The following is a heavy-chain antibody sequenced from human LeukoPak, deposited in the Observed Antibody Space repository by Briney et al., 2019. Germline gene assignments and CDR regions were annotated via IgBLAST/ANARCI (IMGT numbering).Heavy chain of an antibody. Sequence: SETLSLTCTVSGGSISSYYWSWIRQPPGRGLEWIGYIYYSGSTNYNPSLKSRVTISVDTSKNQFSLKLSSVTAADTAVYYCARESSSGVDYWGQGTLVTVSS. V-gene: IGHV4-59*01. CDR1: GGSISSYY. CDR2: IYYSGST. J-gene: IGHJ4*02. D-gene: IGHD3-22*01. CDR3: ARESSSGVDY.